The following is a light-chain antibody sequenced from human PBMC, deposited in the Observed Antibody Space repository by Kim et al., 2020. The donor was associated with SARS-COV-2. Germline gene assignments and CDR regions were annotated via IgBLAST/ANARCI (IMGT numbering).Light chain of an antibody. V-gene: IGKV3-11*01. CDR1: QSVRSY. Sequence: EIVLTQSPATLSLSPGERATLSCRASQSVRSYLAWYQQKPGQAPRLLIYDTYNRATGIPARFSGSGSGTDFTLTISSLDPEDFAVYYCQHRDSWPLTFGGGTKLEIK. CDR3: QHRDSWPLT. CDR2: DTY. J-gene: IGKJ4*01.